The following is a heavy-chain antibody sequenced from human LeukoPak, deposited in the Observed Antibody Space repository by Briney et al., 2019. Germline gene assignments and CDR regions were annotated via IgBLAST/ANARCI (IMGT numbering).Heavy chain of an antibody. CDR3: ARDLGTYYDFWSGFDY. CDR1: GFNFDDFV. V-gene: IGHV3-30-3*01. Sequence: PGGSLRLSCAASGFNFDDFVMHWVRQAPGKGLEWVAVISYDGSNKYYADSVKGRFTISRDNSKNTLYLQMNSLRAEDTAVYYCARDLGTYYDFWSGFDYWGQGTLVTVSS. J-gene: IGHJ4*02. D-gene: IGHD3-3*01. CDR2: ISYDGSNK.